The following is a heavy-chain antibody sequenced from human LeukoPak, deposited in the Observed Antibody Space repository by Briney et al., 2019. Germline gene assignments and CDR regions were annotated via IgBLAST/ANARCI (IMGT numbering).Heavy chain of an antibody. D-gene: IGHD2-2*01. CDR3: AKVGDKIVVVPAAPHDY. Sequence: PGGSLRLSCAASRFTFSSYGMHWVRQAPGKGLEWVAFIRYDGSSKYYADYVKGRFTISRDNSKNTLYLQMNSLRAEDTAVYYCAKVGDKIVVVPAAPHDYWGQGTLVTVSS. CDR1: RFTFSSYG. CDR2: IRYDGSSK. J-gene: IGHJ4*02. V-gene: IGHV3-30*02.